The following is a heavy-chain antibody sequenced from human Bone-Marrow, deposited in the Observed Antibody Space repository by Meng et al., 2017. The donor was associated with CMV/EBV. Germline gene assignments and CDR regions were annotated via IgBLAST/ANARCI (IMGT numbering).Heavy chain of an antibody. D-gene: IGHD3-9*01. V-gene: IGHV1-8*02. CDR1: GYTFTGYY. CDR3: ARVARRFTIFYPY. J-gene: IGHJ4*02. Sequence: ASVKVSCKASGYTFTGYYMHWVRQAPGQGLEWMGWISPNSGNTGYAQKFQGRVTMTRNTSISTAYMEPSSLRSEDTAVYYCARVARRFTIFYPYWGQGTRVTVYS. CDR2: ISPNSGNT.